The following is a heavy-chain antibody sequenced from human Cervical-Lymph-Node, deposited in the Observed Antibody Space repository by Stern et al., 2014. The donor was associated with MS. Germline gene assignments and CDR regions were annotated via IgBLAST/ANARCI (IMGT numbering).Heavy chain of an antibody. CDR1: GGNLSGDA. CDR3: ARDVALNTACYFDS. J-gene: IGHJ4*02. CDR2: VIPLFGEE. V-gene: IGHV1-69*18. D-gene: IGHD2-15*01. Sequence: VQLVESGAEVKKPGSSVKVSCKASGGNLSGDAFSWVRQAPGHGHEWMGTVIPLFGEENYAQTFQGRVTITADESTSTVHVVLNSLRSENTAVLCCARDVALNTACYFDSWGQGTLITVSS.